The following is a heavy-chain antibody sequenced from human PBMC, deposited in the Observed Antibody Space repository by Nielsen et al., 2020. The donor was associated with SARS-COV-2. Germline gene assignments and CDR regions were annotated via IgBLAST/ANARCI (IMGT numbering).Heavy chain of an antibody. CDR2: VSWNGSRT. CDR1: GFTFSNSD. V-gene: IGHV3-19*01. CDR3: AKPGRDGYIDLDH. D-gene: IGHD5-24*01. J-gene: IGHJ4*02. Sequence: GESLKISCAASGFTFSNSDMNWVRQAPGKGLEWVSGVSWNGSRTHYADSVKGRFIISRDNSRNFLYQQMNSLRAGDTAVYYCAKPGRDGYIDLDHWGQGTLVTVSS.